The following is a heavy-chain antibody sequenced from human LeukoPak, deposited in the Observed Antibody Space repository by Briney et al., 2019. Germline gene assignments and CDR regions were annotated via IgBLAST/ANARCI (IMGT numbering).Heavy chain of an antibody. CDR2: IRSKASSYAT. D-gene: IGHD2-8*01. Sequence: GGSLRLSCAASGFRFSGSAIPWVRQTSEKGLEWVGRIRSKASSYATGYGESVKGRFTISRDESRSTAYLQMNSLKTEDTAVYYCSRIQDWSNGVDWGQGTLVTVSS. CDR3: SRIQDWSNGVD. V-gene: IGHV3-73*01. CDR1: GFRFSGSA. J-gene: IGHJ4*02.